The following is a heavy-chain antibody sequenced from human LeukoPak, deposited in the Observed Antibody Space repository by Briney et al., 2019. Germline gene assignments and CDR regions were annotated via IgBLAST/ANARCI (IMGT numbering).Heavy chain of an antibody. CDR3: AGDRGSGWFVY. D-gene: IGHD6-19*01. CDR1: GYTFTGYY. Sequence: ASVKVSCKTSGYTFTGYYMHWVRQAPGQGLEWMGWINPNNGGTKFAQKFQGRVTMTRDTSISTAYMELRSLRSDDTAVYYCAGDRGSGWFVYWGQGTLVTVSS. V-gene: IGHV1-2*02. J-gene: IGHJ4*02. CDR2: INPNNGGT.